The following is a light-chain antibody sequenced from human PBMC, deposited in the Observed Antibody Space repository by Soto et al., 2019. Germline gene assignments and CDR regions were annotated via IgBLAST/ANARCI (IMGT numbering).Light chain of an antibody. V-gene: IGLV7-43*01. J-gene: IGLJ3*02. CDR3: LLSYGCAQRWA. CDR2: SKN. Sequence: QAVVTQEPSLTVSPGETVTLTCTSSTVAITSNYYPNWFQQKPGQAPRPLIYSKNHKYSWTPAQFSGSPLGGKAALVLVGGQPDDEADYYCLLSYGCAQRWAFGGGTKLTVL. CDR1: TVAITSNYY.